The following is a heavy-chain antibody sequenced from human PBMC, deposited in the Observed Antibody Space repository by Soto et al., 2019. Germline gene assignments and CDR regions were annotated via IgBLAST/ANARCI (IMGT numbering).Heavy chain of an antibody. Sequence: QVQLVQSGTEVKKPGASVKVSCKGSGYTFTSYDINWVRQATGQGLEWMGWMSPNSGNTDYAQTFQGRVTMTRDTSISTAYMELSSLRSEDTVMYYCVLSDKIRGINWFDPWGQGTLVIVSS. J-gene: IGHJ5*02. CDR3: VLSDKIRGINWFDP. V-gene: IGHV1-8*01. D-gene: IGHD3-10*01. CDR2: MSPNSGNT. CDR1: GYTFTSYD.